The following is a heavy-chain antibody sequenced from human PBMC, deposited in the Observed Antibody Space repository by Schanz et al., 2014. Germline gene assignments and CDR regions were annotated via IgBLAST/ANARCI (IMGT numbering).Heavy chain of an antibody. V-gene: IGHV3-23*01. Sequence: EVQLLESGGGLVQPGGSLRLSCAASGFTFSDYYMSWIRQAPGKGLEWVSAISGSGGSTYYADSVKGRFTISRDNSKNTLYLQMNSLRPEDTAVYYCARGGFGELSAFDIWGQGTMVTVSS. D-gene: IGHD3-10*01. CDR1: GFTFSDYY. CDR3: ARGGFGELSAFDI. CDR2: ISGSGGST. J-gene: IGHJ3*02.